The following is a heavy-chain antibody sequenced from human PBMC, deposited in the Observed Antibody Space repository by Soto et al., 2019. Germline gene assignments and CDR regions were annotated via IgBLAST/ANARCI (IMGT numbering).Heavy chain of an antibody. CDR1: GFTFSSYA. D-gene: IGHD4-4*01. V-gene: IGHV3-30*04. CDR3: ARDRGSFVTTVTTAFDI. J-gene: IGHJ3*02. Sequence: GGSLRLSCAASGFTFSSYAMHWVRQAPGKGLEWVAVISYDGSNKYYADSVKGRFTISRDNSKNTLYLQMNSLRAEETAVYYCARDRGSFVTTVTTAFDIWGQGTMVTVSS. CDR2: ISYDGSNK.